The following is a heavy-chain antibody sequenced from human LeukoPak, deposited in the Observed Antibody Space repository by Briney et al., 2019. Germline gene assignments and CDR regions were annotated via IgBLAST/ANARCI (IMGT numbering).Heavy chain of an antibody. J-gene: IGHJ4*02. D-gene: IGHD6-19*01. CDR2: IYYSGST. CDR1: GGSISRYY. V-gene: IGHV4-59*08. CDR3: ARIHSSGWYYYFVY. Sequence: PSETLSLTRTVPGGSISRYYWSWIRQPPGKRQEWIGYIYYSGSTNYNPSLKSRVTISVDTSKNQFSLKLSSVTAADTAVYYCARIHSSGWYYYFVYWGQGTLGTVSS.